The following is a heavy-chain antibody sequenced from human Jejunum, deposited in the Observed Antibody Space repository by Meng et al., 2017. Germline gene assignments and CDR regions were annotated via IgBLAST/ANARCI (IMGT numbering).Heavy chain of an antibody. CDR1: GYSFSNYW. V-gene: IGHV5-51*01. D-gene: IGHD3-10*01. Sequence: GESLKISCKGSGYSFSNYWIGWVRQMPGKGLEWMAIIYPGDSDTKYSPSFQGQVTISADKSISTAYLQWSSLKASDTAMYYCARHYYGSGSYPPDSWGQGTLVTVSS. CDR3: ARHYYGSGSYPPDS. J-gene: IGHJ4*02. CDR2: IYPGDSDT.